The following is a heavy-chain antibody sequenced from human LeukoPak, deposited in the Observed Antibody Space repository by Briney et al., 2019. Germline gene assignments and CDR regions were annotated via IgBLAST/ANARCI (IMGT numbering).Heavy chain of an antibody. V-gene: IGHV4-4*07. D-gene: IGHD5-24*01. CDR3: ARARDGYSNFFDY. CDR2: LHTSGST. CDR1: GGSISSYY. Sequence: ASETLSLTCTVSGGSISSYYWSWIRQPAGEGLEWIGRLHTSGSTHYNPSLKSRVTMSVDTSKNQFSLELSSVTAADTAVYFCARARDGYSNFFDYWGQGTLVSVSS. J-gene: IGHJ4*02.